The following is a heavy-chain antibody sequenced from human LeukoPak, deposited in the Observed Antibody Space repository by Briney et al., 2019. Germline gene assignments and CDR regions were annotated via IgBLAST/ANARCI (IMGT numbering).Heavy chain of an antibody. Sequence: GGSLRLSCAASGIVFSNTAMNWARQSPGGGLEWVTAISGGGERTFYADSVKGRFTISRDNYKNMVYLQMNSLRADDTAIYYCGKDGGQYSSGPEFDPRGQGALVTVSS. V-gene: IGHV3-23*01. CDR3: GKDGGQYSSGPEFDP. CDR2: ISGGGERT. D-gene: IGHD6-19*01. CDR1: GIVFSNTA. J-gene: IGHJ5*02.